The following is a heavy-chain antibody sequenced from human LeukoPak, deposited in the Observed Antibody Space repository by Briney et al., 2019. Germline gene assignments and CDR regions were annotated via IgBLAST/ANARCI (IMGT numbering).Heavy chain of an antibody. V-gene: IGHV4-34*01. Sequence: PSETLSLTCAVYGGSFSGYYWSWIRQPPGKGLEWIGEINHSGSTNYNPSLKSRVTISVDTSKNQFSLRLSSVTAADTAVYYCASRAIDSSGYPNGRHYYYGMDVWGQGTTVTVSS. CDR3: ASRAIDSSGYPNGRHYYYGMDV. D-gene: IGHD3-22*01. CDR2: INHSGST. J-gene: IGHJ6*02. CDR1: GGSFSGYY.